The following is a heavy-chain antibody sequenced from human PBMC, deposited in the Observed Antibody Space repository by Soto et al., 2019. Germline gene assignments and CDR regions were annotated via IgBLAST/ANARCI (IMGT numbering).Heavy chain of an antibody. D-gene: IGHD3-22*01. Sequence: PSETLSLTCTVSGGSISSYYWSWIRQPPGKGLEWIGYIYYSGSTYYNPSLKSRVTISVDTSKNQFSLKLSSVTAADTAVYYCARDHIGYYYDSSGYSTDAFDIWGQGTMVTVSS. CDR3: ARDHIGYYYDSSGYSTDAFDI. J-gene: IGHJ3*02. CDR1: GGSISSYY. V-gene: IGHV4-59*12. CDR2: IYYSGST.